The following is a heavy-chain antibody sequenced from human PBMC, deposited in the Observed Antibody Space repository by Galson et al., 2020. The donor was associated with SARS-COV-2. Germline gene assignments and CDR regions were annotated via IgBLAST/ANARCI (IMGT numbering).Heavy chain of an antibody. CDR3: ATGTAMVTTWWFNP. CDR2: FDHEDRET. CDR1: GYTLTDLS. D-gene: IGHD5-18*01. J-gene: IGHJ5*02. Sequence: ASVKVSCKVSGYTLTDLSLHWLRQAPGKGLAWMGGFDHEDRETLYPQKFQGRVTMTEDTSTDIAYMELSSLGSEDTAVYYCATGTAMVTTWWFNPWGQGTLVTVSS. V-gene: IGHV1-24*01.